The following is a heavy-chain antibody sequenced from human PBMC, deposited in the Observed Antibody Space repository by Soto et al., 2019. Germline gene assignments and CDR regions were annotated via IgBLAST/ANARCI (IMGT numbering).Heavy chain of an antibody. D-gene: IGHD6-19*01. CDR3: GSIAVAEGFDP. Sequence: EVQLVETGGGLIQPGGSLRLSCAASGFNVSYNYMSWVRQAPGKGLEWVSIIHSDGGTYYADSVKGRFTISRDNSRNTLYLQMNSLRAEETAVYYCGSIAVAEGFDPWGQGTLVTVSS. CDR2: IHSDGGT. CDR1: GFNVSYNY. J-gene: IGHJ5*02. V-gene: IGHV3-53*02.